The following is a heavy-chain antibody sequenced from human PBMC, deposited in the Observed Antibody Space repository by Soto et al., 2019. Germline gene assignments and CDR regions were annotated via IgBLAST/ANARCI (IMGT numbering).Heavy chain of an antibody. J-gene: IGHJ6*02. CDR2: INHSGST. V-gene: IGHV4-34*01. CDR3: ARGGEEDYGTDV. D-gene: IGHD3-10*01. Sequence: PSETLSLTCAVYGGSFSGYYWSWIRQPPGKGLEWIGEINHSGSTNYNPSLKSRVTISVDTSKNQFSLKLSSVTAADTAVYYCARGGEEDYGTDVWGQGTTVTVSS. CDR1: GGSFSGYY.